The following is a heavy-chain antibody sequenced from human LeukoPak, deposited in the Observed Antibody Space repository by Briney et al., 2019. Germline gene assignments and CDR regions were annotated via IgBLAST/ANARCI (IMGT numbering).Heavy chain of an antibody. D-gene: IGHD3-9*01. CDR3: AGDDILTGYFTQDY. CDR1: GGSISSYY. J-gene: IGHJ4*02. V-gene: IGHV4-59*01. Sequence: SETLSLTCTVSGGSISSYYWSWIRQPPGKGLEWIGYIYYSGSTNHNPSLKSRVTISVDTSKNQFSLKLSSVTAADTAVYYCAGDDILTGYFTQDYWGQGTLVTVSS. CDR2: IYYSGST.